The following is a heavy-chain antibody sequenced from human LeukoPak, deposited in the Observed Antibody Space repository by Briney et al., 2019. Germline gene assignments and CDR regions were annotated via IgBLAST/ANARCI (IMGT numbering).Heavy chain of an antibody. D-gene: IGHD1-7*01. CDR1: GFTFSSYS. CDR2: ISSSSSYI. CDR3: ARDGGSITGTTGLFDY. J-gene: IGHJ4*02. V-gene: IGHV3-21*01. Sequence: PGGSLRLFCAASGFTFSSYSMNWVRQAPGKGLEWVSSISSSSSYIYYADSLKGRFTISRDNAKNSLYLQMNSLRAEDTAVYYCARDGGSITGTTGLFDYWGQGTLVTVSS.